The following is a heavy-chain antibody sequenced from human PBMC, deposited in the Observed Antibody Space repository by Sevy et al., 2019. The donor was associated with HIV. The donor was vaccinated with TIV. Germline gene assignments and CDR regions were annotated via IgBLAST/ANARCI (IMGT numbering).Heavy chain of an antibody. D-gene: IGHD6-6*01. CDR1: GFTFTTYW. Sequence: GGSLRLSCAASGFTFTTYWMTWVRQAPGKGREWLPNKNQEESKITYVDSVKGGFIISGAKAKKSLYVQMNSLRADDTAVYYCARVGIFEKSESQYRFMDYWGQGTLVTVSS. CDR3: ARVGIFEKSESQYRFMDY. CDR2: KNQEESKI. J-gene: IGHJ4*02. V-gene: IGHV3-7*01.